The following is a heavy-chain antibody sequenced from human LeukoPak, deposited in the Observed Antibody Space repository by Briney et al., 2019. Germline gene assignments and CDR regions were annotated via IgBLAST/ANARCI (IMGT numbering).Heavy chain of an antibody. CDR1: GFTFSSYG. CDR3: AKDRTGGSSSWYYFDY. J-gene: IGHJ4*02. Sequence: GGSLRLSCAASGFTFSSYGMHWVRQAPGKGLEWVAVISYDGSNKYYADSVKGRFTISRDNSKNTLYLQMNSLRAEDTAVYYCAKDRTGGSSSWYYFDYWGQGTLVTVSS. CDR2: ISYDGSNK. D-gene: IGHD6-13*01. V-gene: IGHV3-30*18.